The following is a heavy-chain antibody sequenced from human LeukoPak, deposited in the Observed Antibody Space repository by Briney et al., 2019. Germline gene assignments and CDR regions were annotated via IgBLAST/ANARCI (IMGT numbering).Heavy chain of an antibody. V-gene: IGHV4-59*06. CDR3: ARDQSHNGGWFDP. CDR1: GDSIISYS. J-gene: IGHJ5*02. D-gene: IGHD5-24*01. Sequence: SETLSLTCSVSGDSIISYSWSWIRQPPGKGLEWIGYIYYSGSTYYNPSLKSRVTISVDTSKNQFSLKLSSVTAADTAVYYCARDQSHNGGWFDPWGQGTLVTVSS. CDR2: IYYSGST.